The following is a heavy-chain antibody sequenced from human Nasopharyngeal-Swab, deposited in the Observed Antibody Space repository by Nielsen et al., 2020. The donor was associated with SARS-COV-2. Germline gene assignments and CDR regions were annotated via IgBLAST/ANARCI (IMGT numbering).Heavy chain of an antibody. Sequence: WVRQAPGQGLEWMGIINPGGGSARYSQNFQGRVTMTRDTSTSTVYMELSSLRSEDTAVYYCARGGDPREVVAATDCFDPWGQGTPVTVLL. CDR3: ARGGDPREVVAATDCFDP. J-gene: IGHJ5*02. V-gene: IGHV1-46*01. CDR2: INPGGGSA. D-gene: IGHD2-15*01.